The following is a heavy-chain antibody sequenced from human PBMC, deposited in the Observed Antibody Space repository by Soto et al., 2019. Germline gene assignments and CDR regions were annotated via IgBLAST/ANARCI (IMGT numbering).Heavy chain of an antibody. CDR1: GGSISSSSYY. CDR3: ARTLGVLRFLEWLFDP. J-gene: IGHJ5*02. V-gene: IGHV4-39*07. Sequence: SETLSLTCTVSGGSISSSSYYWGWIRQPPGKGLEWIGSIYYSGSTYYNPSLKSRVTISVDTSKNQFSLKLSSVTAADTAVYYCARTLGVLRFLEWLFDPWGQGTLVTVSS. CDR2: IYYSGST. D-gene: IGHD3-3*01.